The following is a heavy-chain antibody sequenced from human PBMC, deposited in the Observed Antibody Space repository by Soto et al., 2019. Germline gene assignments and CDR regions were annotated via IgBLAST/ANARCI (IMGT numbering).Heavy chain of an antibody. D-gene: IGHD6-6*01. V-gene: IGHV3-23*01. CDR3: AKDVQGQLAPGRDNWFDP. CDR2: ISGSGGST. J-gene: IGHJ5*02. CDR1: GFTFSSYA. Sequence: GGSLRLSCAASGFTFSSYAMSWVRQAPGKGLEWVSAISGSGGSTYYADSVKGRFTISRDNSKNTLYLQMNSLRAEDTAVYYCAKDVQGQLAPGRDNWFDPWGQGTLVTVSS.